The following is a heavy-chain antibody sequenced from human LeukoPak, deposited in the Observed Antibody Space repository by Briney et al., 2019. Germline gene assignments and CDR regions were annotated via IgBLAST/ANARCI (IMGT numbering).Heavy chain of an antibody. CDR3: AKDYTMVTPRGFQH. CDR1: GGSISSSN. J-gene: IGHJ1*01. Sequence: ETLSLTCAVSGGSISSSNWWSWVRQAPGKGLEWVSTISGSGGTTYYADSVKGRFTISRDNSKNTLYLQMNSLRAEDTALYYCAKDYTMVTPRGFQHWGQGTLVTVSS. D-gene: IGHD4-17*01. CDR2: ISGSGGTT. V-gene: IGHV3-23*01.